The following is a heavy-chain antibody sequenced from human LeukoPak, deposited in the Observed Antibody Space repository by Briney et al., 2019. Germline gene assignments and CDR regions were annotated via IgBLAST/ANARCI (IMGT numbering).Heavy chain of an antibody. CDR1: GFTFSSYG. Sequence: GSLRLSCAASGFTFSSYGMHWVRQAPGKGLEWVAFIRYDGSNKYYADSVKGRFTISRDNSKNTLYLQLNSLRAEDTALYYCVRDRYYYDSSGYYDAFDTWGQGTMVTVSS. D-gene: IGHD3-22*01. CDR2: IRYDGSNK. CDR3: VRDRYYYDSSGYYDAFDT. V-gene: IGHV3-30*02. J-gene: IGHJ3*02.